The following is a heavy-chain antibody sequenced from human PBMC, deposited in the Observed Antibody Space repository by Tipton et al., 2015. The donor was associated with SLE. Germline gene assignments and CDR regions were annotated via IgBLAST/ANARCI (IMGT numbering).Heavy chain of an antibody. CDR1: GGPFNGFL. D-gene: IGHD6-19*01. Sequence: AGLVKPSETLSLTCGVSGGPFNGFLWTWFRQPPGKGLEWIGEINYSGNTNYNPSLKSRVSMSIDRTKEQFSLRLNSVTAADTAVYYCARARQWLVGDYWGQGALVIVSS. J-gene: IGHJ4*02. CDR3: ARARQWLVGDY. CDR2: INYSGNT. V-gene: IGHV4-34*01.